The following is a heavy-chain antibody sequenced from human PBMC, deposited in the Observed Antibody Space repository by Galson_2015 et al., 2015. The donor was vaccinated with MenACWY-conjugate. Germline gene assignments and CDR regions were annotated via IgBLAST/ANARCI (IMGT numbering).Heavy chain of an antibody. V-gene: IGHV3-48*03. CDR3: ARGVYDSSGYYFP. D-gene: IGHD3-22*01. Sequence: SLRLSCAASGFTFSSYEMNWVRQAPGKGLEWVSYISSSGSTIYYADSVKGRFTISRDNAKNSLYLQMNSLRAEDTAVYYCARGVYDSSGYYFPWGQGTLVTVSS. CDR2: ISSSGSTI. CDR1: GFTFSSYE. J-gene: IGHJ1*01.